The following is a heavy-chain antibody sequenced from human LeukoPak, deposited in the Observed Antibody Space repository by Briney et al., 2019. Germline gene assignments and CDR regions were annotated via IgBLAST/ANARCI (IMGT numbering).Heavy chain of an antibody. CDR2: FDPEYGET. CDR1: GYTLTELS. Sequence: ASVKVSCKVSGYTLTELSMHWVRQAPGKGLEWLGGFDPEYGETIYSQKFQVRVTMTEDTSTDTAYMELSSLRSEDTAVYYCATGPLGQLVARDEYFQHWGQGTLVTVSS. V-gene: IGHV1-24*01. CDR3: ATGPLGQLVARDEYFQH. D-gene: IGHD6-6*01. J-gene: IGHJ1*01.